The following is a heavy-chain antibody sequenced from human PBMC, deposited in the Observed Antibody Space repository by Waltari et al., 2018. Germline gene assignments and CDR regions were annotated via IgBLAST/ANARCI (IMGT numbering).Heavy chain of an antibody. Sequence: EVQLVESGGGLVQPGGSLRLSCAASGFTFSSNAMHWFRQAPGKGLEYVSAISSNGGSTYYANSVKGRFTISRDNSKNTLYLQMGSLRAEDMAVYYCARAYYYDSSGYDYWGQGTLVTVSS. J-gene: IGHJ4*02. CDR2: ISSNGGST. CDR1: GFTFSSNA. CDR3: ARAYYYDSSGYDY. D-gene: IGHD3-22*01. V-gene: IGHV3-64*01.